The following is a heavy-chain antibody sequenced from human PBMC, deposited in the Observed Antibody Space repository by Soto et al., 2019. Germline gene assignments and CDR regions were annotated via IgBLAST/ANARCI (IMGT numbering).Heavy chain of an antibody. CDR2: IDPRDSYT. CDR3: AREKSHLELFNWLDP. V-gene: IGHV5-10-1*01. Sequence: PGESLKISCEASGYSFTTYWISWVRQMPGKGLEWMGAIDPRDSYTKYSPSFQGHVTISVDKSISTAYLQWNSLKASDTAIYYCAREKSHLELFNWLDPWGQGTLVTVSS. CDR1: GYSFTTYW. J-gene: IGHJ5*02. D-gene: IGHD1-7*01.